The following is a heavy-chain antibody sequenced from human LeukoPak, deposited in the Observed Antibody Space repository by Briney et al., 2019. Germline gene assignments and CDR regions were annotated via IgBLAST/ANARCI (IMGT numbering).Heavy chain of an antibody. CDR3: ARGFSGDRAFDI. CDR2: IYYSGST. V-gene: IGHV4-59*12. Sequence: SETLSLTCTVSGGSISGYYWSWIRQPPGKGLEWIGYIYYSGSTNYNPSLKSRVTISVDTPKNQFSLKLSSVTAADTAVYYCARGFSGDRAFDIWGQGTMVTVSS. J-gene: IGHJ3*02. D-gene: IGHD7-27*01. CDR1: GGSISGYY.